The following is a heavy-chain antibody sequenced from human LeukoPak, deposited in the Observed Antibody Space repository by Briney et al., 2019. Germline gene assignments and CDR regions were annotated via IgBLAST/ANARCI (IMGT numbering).Heavy chain of an antibody. J-gene: IGHJ6*03. V-gene: IGHV3-48*03. D-gene: IGHD3-22*01. Sequence: YYADSVKGRFTISRDNAKNSLYLQINSLTAEHRAVYYCAEHGINMIRHVCGKGTTVTISS. CDR3: AEHGINMIRHV.